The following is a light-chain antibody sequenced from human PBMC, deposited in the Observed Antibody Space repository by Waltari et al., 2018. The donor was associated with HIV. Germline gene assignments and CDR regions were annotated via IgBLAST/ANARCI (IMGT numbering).Light chain of an antibody. CDR1: RSNLGKYN. CDR3: GTWDSSLSAGV. Sequence: SVLTQPPSVSAAPGQKVPISCSGRRSNLGKYNVSWYQQLPGTAPKLLIYDNNKRPSGIPDRFSGSKSGTSATLGITGLQTGDEADYYCGTWDSSLSAGVFGGGTKLTVL. V-gene: IGLV1-51*01. CDR2: DNN. J-gene: IGLJ2*01.